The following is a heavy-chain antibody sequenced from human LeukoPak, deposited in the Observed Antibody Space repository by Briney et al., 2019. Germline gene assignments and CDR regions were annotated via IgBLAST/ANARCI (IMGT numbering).Heavy chain of an antibody. D-gene: IGHD4/OR15-4a*01. CDR3: ARNRDYGQTGYFDY. CDR1: GFTVSSNY. J-gene: IGHJ4*02. CDR2: IYSGGST. V-gene: IGHV3-66*01. Sequence: TGGSLRLSCAASGFTVSSNYMSWVRQSPGKGLERLSVIYSGGSTYYADSVKGRFNIYRDHSKNTLYLQLNSLRAEDTAVYYCARNRDYGQTGYFDYWGQGTLVTVSS.